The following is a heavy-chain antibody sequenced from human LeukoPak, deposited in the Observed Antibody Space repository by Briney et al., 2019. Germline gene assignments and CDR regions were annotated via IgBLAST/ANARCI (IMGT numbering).Heavy chain of an antibody. CDR2: IYTSGST. CDR3: ARLRGYGGWYFDL. Sequence: SQTLSLTCTVSGGSISSGSYYWSWIRQPAGKGLEWIGRIYTSGSTNYNPSLKSRVAISVDTSKNQFSLKLSSVTAADTAVYYCARLRGYGGWYFDLWGRGTLVTVSS. V-gene: IGHV4-61*02. J-gene: IGHJ2*01. CDR1: GGSISSGSYY. D-gene: IGHD3-16*01.